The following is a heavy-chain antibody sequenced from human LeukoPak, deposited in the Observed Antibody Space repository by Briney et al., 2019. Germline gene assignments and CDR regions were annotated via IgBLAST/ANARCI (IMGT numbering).Heavy chain of an antibody. CDR1: GFTFSSYE. D-gene: IGHD1-26*01. Sequence: GGSLRLSCAASGFTFSSYEVNWVRQAPGKGLEWVSYISGGGETMYYADSVKGRFTTSRDNAKSSLYLQMNSLRAEDTAVYYCAKGALLPAGHTRYFFDYWGQGTLVTVSS. V-gene: IGHV3-48*03. CDR3: AKGALLPAGHTRYFFDY. J-gene: IGHJ4*02. CDR2: ISGGGETM.